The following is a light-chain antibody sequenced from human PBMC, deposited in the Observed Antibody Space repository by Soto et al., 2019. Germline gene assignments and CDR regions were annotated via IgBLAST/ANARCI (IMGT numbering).Light chain of an antibody. V-gene: IGKV4-1*01. J-gene: IGKJ2*01. Sequence: DIVMTQSPDSLAVSLGERATINCRSSQSVLYSSNNKNYLAWYQQKTGQPPKLLIYWASTRESGVPDRFSGSGSGTDFTLTISTLQAEDVAVYYCQQYYTTPYTFGQGTELEIK. CDR2: WAS. CDR3: QQYYTTPYT. CDR1: QSVLYSSNNKNY.